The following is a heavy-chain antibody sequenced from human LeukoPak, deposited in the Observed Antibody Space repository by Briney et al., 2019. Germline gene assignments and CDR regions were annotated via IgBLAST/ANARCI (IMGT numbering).Heavy chain of an antibody. Sequence: PSETLSLTYTVSRGSISSGNYYWSWIRQPPGKGLEWIGGISHSGSTNYNPSLTSRVTISVDTSKNQFSLKLSSVTAADTAVFYCARQMGDEAFDYWGQGTLVTVSS. CDR2: ISHSGST. CDR1: RGSISSGNYY. CDR3: ARQMGDEAFDY. D-gene: IGHD1-26*01. J-gene: IGHJ4*02. V-gene: IGHV4-39*01.